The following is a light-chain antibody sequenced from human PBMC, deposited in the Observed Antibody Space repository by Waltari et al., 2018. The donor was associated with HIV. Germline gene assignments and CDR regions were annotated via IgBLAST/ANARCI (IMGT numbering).Light chain of an antibody. CDR1: QTVDSAY. V-gene: IGKV3-20*01. Sequence: EIVLTQSPGTLSLSPGERATLSCRASQTVDSAYIAWCQHRPGQAPRLLVYSASSRAAGIPDRFSGSGSGADFTLSIRRLEPEDFAVYYCQYYRASSGTFGQGTKVEIQ. CDR2: SAS. CDR3: QYYRASSGT. J-gene: IGKJ1*01.